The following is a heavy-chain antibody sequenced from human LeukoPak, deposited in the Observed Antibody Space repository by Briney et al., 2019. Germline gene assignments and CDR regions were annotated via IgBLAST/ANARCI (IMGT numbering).Heavy chain of an antibody. CDR3: ARESVDIVVVPAATGFFDY. J-gene: IGHJ4*02. Sequence: GGSLRLSCAASGFTFSSYAMHCVRQAPGKGLEWVAVISYDGINKYYADSVKGRFTISRDNSKNTLYLQMNSVSAEDTAVYYCARESVDIVVVPAATGFFDYWGQGTLVTVSS. V-gene: IGHV3-30-3*01. CDR1: GFTFSSYA. D-gene: IGHD2-2*01. CDR2: ISYDGINK.